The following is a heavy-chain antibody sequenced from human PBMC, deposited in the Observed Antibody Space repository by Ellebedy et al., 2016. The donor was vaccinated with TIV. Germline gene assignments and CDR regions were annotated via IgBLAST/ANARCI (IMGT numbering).Heavy chain of an antibody. J-gene: IGHJ6*02. Sequence: SQTLSLTCAVYGGSFSGYYWSWIRQPPGKGLEWIGEINHSGSTNYNPSLKSRVTISVDTSKNQFSLKLSSVTAADTAVYYCARGQRADEYYYYGMDVWGQGTTVTVSS. CDR2: INHSGST. CDR1: GGSFSGYY. CDR3: ARGQRADEYYYYGMDV. V-gene: IGHV4-34*01.